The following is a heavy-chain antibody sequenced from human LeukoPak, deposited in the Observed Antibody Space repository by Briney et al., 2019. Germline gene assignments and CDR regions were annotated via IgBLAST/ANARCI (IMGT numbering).Heavy chain of an antibody. CDR3: AREASGYYRDF. V-gene: IGHV3-33*01. CDR2: IWYDGSKQ. D-gene: IGHD3-3*01. Sequence: GGSLRLSCAASGFTFSAHGMHWVRQAPGKGLEWVAVIWYDGSKQEYAESVKGRFTISRDDSKNTLYLQMNSLRAEDTAVYYCAREASGYYRDFWGQGTLVTASS. J-gene: IGHJ4*02. CDR1: GFTFSAHG.